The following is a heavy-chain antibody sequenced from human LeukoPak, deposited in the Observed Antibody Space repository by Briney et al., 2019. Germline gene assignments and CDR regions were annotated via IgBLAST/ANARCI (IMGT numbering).Heavy chain of an antibody. V-gene: IGHV4-39*01. CDR3: ARQDAQLHHFDY. Sequence: SETLSLTCTVSGGSISSSSYYWGWIRQPPGKGLEWIGSIYYSGSTYYNPSLKSRVTISVDTSKNQFSLKLSSVTAADTAVYYCARQDAQLHHFDYWGQGTLVTVSS. CDR2: IYYSGST. D-gene: IGHD1-26*01. J-gene: IGHJ4*02. CDR1: GGSISSSSYY.